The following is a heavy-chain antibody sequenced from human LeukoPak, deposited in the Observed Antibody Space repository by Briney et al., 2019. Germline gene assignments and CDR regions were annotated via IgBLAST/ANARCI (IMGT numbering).Heavy chain of an antibody. CDR2: IYTSGST. J-gene: IGHJ5*02. CDR3: ARDTEDSP. CDR1: GGSISSGGYY. D-gene: IGHD1-14*01. V-gene: IGHV4-61*02. Sequence: ASETLSLTCTVSGGSISSGGYYWSWIRQPAGKGLEWIGRIYTSGSTNYNPSLKSRVTISVDTSKNQFSLKLSSVTAADTAVYYCARDTEDSPWGQGTLVTVSS.